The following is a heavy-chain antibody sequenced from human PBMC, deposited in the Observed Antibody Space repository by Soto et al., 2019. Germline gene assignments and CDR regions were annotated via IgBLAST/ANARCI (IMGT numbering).Heavy chain of an antibody. V-gene: IGHV1-2*02. J-gene: IGHJ4*02. D-gene: IGHD3-3*01. Sequence: GASVKVSCKASGYTFTGYYMHWVRHAPGQGLEWMGWINPNSGGTNYAQKFQGRVTMTRDASISTAYMELSRLRSDDTAVYYCARGRLRFLEWLFGYWGQGTLVTVSS. CDR1: GYTFTGYY. CDR2: INPNSGGT. CDR3: ARGRLRFLEWLFGY.